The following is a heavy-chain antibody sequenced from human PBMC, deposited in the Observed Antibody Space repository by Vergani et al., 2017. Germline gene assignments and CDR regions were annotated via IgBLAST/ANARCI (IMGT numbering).Heavy chain of an antibody. J-gene: IGHJ6*02. D-gene: IGHD2-21*01. CDR2: IKSTFDRGTT. Sequence: EVQLVESGGGLVKPGGSLRVSCVASGFSFRNAWMHWVRRTPGKGLEWVGRIKSTFDRGTTDYAAAVKGRFTISRDDSKNTLFLQMNGLKTEDIGVYYCTTDPRYCGDGSCYWLRDHHYYGMDVWGQGTTVTVSS. CDR1: GFSFRNAW. V-gene: IGHV3-15*07. CDR3: TTDPRYCGDGSCYWLRDHHYYGMDV.